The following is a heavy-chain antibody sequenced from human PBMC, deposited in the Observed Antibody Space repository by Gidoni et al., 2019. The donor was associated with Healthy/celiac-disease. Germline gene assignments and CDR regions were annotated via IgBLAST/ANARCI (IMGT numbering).Heavy chain of an antibody. D-gene: IGHD5-18*01. CDR2: IYYSGST. Sequence: QVQLQESGPGLVKPSETLSLTCTASGGSISSYYWSWIRQPPGKGLEWIGYIYYSGSTNYNPSLKSRVTISVDTSKNQFSLKLSSVTAADTAVYYCARHVDTAMVTTNFDYWGQGTLVTVSS. V-gene: IGHV4-59*08. J-gene: IGHJ4*02. CDR3: ARHVDTAMVTTNFDY. CDR1: GGSISSYY.